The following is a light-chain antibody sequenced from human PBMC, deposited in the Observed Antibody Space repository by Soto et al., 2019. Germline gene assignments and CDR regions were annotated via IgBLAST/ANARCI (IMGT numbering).Light chain of an antibody. CDR2: LGS. Sequence: DIVMTQSPLSLPVTPGEPASISCRSSQNLLHSNGYNYLDWYLQKPGQSPQLLIYLGSNRASGVPDRGSGSGSGTDFTLKISRVEAADVGVYYCMQALQTPRTFGQGTKVEI. CDR3: MQALQTPRT. V-gene: IGKV2-28*01. J-gene: IGKJ1*01. CDR1: QNLLHSNGYNY.